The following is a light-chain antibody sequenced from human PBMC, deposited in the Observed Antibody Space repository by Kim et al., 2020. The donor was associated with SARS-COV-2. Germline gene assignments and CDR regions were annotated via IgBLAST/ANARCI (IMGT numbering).Light chain of an antibody. J-gene: IGLJ2*01. CDR3: QSADASGSYVD. CDR1: AFPGQF. CDR2: RDV. V-gene: IGLV3-25*03. Sequence: SYELKQPPSVSVSPGQTARITCSGDAFPGQFGYWYQQRPGQAPVLLISRDVERASGIPARFSGSSSGTTVTLTITGVQEDDEADYYCQSADASGSYVDFGGGTRLTVL.